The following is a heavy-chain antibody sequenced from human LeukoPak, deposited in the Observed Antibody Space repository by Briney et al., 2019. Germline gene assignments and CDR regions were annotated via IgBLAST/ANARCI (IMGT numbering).Heavy chain of an antibody. CDR1: GFTFSDYY. CDR3: AKDRFGEYHPFDY. D-gene: IGHD3-10*01. V-gene: IGHV3-11*06. J-gene: IGHJ4*02. CDR2: ISSSSSYI. Sequence: PGGSLRLSCAASGFTFSDYYMSWIRQAPGKGLEWVSYISSSSSYINYADSVKGRFTISRDNAKNSLYLQMNSLRAEDTAVYYCAKDRFGEYHPFDYWGQGTRVTVSS.